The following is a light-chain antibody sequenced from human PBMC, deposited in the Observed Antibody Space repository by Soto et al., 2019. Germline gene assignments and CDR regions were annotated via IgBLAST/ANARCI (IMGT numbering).Light chain of an antibody. CDR3: QNYNNVPWT. V-gene: IGKV1-27*01. Sequence: LXASIGDRVTITCRASLGISNYVAWYLQKPGKAPKLLIYGSSTLQSGVPSRFSGSGSGTDFTLTISSLQPEDVATFYCQNYNNVPWTFGQGTKVDIK. CDR1: LGISNY. J-gene: IGKJ1*01. CDR2: GSS.